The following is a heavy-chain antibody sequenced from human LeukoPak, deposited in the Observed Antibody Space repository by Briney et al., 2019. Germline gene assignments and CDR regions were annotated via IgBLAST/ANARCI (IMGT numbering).Heavy chain of an antibody. D-gene: IGHD2-21*01. CDR3: ARGIVVVANDY. Sequence: PGGSLRLSCAASGFTLSSYGMSWVRQAPGKGLEWVSGISGSGGSTYYADAVKGRFTISRDNSKNTLYLQMNSLRAEDTAVYYCARGIVVVANDYWGQGTLVTVSS. CDR2: ISGSGGST. J-gene: IGHJ4*02. CDR1: GFTLSSYG. V-gene: IGHV3-23*01.